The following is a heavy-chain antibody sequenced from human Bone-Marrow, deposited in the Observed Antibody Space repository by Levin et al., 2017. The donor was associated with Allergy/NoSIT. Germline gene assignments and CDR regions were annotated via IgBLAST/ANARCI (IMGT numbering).Heavy chain of an antibody. CDR2: ISGVGVTT. V-gene: IGHV3-23*01. CDR1: GFTFKIYA. J-gene: IGHJ6*02. CDR3: AIDFCSGGSCYRGGFGYYGMDV. Sequence: PGGSLRLSCAASGFTFKIYAMTWVRQAPGKGLEWVSTISGVGVTTYYGDSVKGRFTISRDNSMNTVFLQMNDLTVEDTAVYYCAIDFCSGGSCYRGGFGYYGMDVWGQGTTVTVSS. D-gene: IGHD2-15*01.